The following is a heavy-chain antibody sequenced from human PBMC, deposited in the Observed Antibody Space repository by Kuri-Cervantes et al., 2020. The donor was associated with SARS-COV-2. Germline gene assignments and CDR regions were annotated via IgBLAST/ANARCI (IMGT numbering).Heavy chain of an antibody. V-gene: IGHV4-59*01. CDR1: GASISSYY. CDR2: SYYSGST. Sequence: CAVSGASISSYYWSWIRQPPGKGLLWIGYSYYSGSTNYNPSLKSRVTISVDTSKNLFSLKLSSVTAEDTAVYYCARWPSLSGSIDYWGQGTLVTVSS. D-gene: IGHD1-26*01. J-gene: IGHJ4*02. CDR3: ARWPSLSGSIDY.